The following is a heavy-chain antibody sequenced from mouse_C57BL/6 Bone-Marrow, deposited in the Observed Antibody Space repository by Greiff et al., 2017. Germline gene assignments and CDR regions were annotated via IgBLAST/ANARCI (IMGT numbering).Heavy chain of an antibody. Sequence: QVQLQQSGAELVRPGASVTLSCKASGYTFTDYEMHWVKQTPVHGLEWIGAIDPETGGTAYNQKFKGKAILTADKSSSTAYMELRSLTSEDSAVSDCTRCDDGYYRFAYWGQGTLVTVSA. J-gene: IGHJ3*01. D-gene: IGHD2-3*01. CDR2: IDPETGGT. CDR3: TRCDDGYYRFAY. CDR1: GYTFTDYE. V-gene: IGHV1-15*01.